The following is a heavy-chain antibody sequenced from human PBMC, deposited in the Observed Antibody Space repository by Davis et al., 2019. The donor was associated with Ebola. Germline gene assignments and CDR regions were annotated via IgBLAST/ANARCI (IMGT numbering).Heavy chain of an antibody. Sequence: MPSETLSLTCTVSGGSISSSSYYWGWIRQPPGRGLVWIGSINYSGSTYDIPSLKSRVTISVDTSKNQFSLKLSSVTAADTAVYYCAIDSDGDYRNYYYYYGMDVWGQGTTVTVSS. J-gene: IGHJ6*02. V-gene: IGHV4-39*02. CDR3: AIDSDGDYRNYYYYYGMDV. D-gene: IGHD4-17*01. CDR2: INYSGST. CDR1: GGSISSSSYY.